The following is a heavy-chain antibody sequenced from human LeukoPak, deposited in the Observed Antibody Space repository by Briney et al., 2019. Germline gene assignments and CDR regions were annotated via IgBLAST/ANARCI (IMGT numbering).Heavy chain of an antibody. D-gene: IGHD2-2*01. CDR3: ARHADYYYYYMDV. J-gene: IGHJ6*03. Sequence: SETLSLTCAVYGGSFSGYYWSWIRQPPGKGLEWTGEINHSGSTNYNPSLKSRVTISVDTSKNQLSLKLSSATAADTAVYYCARHADYYYYYMDVWGKGTTVTVSS. V-gene: IGHV4-34*01. CDR1: GGSFSGYY. CDR2: INHSGST.